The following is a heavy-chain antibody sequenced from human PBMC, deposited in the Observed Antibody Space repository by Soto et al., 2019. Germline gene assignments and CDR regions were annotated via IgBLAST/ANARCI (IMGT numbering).Heavy chain of an antibody. Sequence: SETLSLACAVSGGCISSYDWGWIRQPPGKGLEWIGYIYYSGSTNYNPSLKSRVTISVDTSKNQFSLKLSSVTAADTAVYYCARNDYGDYDVSHCFDYWGQGTLVTVSS. CDR3: ARNDYGDYDVSHCFDY. CDR1: GGCISSYD. V-gene: IGHV4-59*01. CDR2: IYYSGST. J-gene: IGHJ4*02. D-gene: IGHD4-17*01.